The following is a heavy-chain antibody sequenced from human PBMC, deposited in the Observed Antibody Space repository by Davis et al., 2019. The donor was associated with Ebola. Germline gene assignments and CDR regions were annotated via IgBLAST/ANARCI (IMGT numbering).Heavy chain of an antibody. D-gene: IGHD4-11*01. CDR1: GYPFTDHN. CDR2: VILKSGAT. CDR3: ARGHNYAHEY. V-gene: IGHV1-2*06. J-gene: IGHJ4*02. Sequence: ASVKVSCQASGYPFTDHNRHWTRQVPGQGLEWLGRVILKSGATNYAQKFQGRVTMTRDTSISTVYMELSSLRYDDTADYYGARGHNYAHEYWGQGTLVTVSS.